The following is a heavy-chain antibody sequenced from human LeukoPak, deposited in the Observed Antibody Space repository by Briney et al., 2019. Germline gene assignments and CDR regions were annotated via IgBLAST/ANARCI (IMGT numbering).Heavy chain of an antibody. Sequence: SETLSLTCTVSGGSISSSSYYWGWIRQPPGKGLERIGSIYYSGSTYYNPSLKSRVTISVDTSKNQFSLKLSSVTAADTAVYYCASTPRGDIAPDYWGQGTLVTVSS. J-gene: IGHJ4*02. CDR1: GGSISSSSYY. V-gene: IGHV4-39*07. D-gene: IGHD6-13*01. CDR3: ASTPRGDIAPDY. CDR2: IYYSGST.